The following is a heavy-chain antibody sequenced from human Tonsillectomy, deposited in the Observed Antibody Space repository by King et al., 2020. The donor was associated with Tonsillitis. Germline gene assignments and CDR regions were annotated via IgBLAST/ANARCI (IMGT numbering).Heavy chain of an antibody. CDR3: ATGFITMVRRGKEY. CDR1: GYTLTELS. D-gene: IGHD3-10*01. Sequence: QLVQSGAEVKKPGASVKVSCKVSGYTLTELSMHWVRQAPGKGLEWMGGFDPEDGETIYAQNFQGRVTMTEDTSTDTAYMELSSLRSEDTAVYYCATGFITMVRRGKEYWGQGTLVTVSS. V-gene: IGHV1-24*01. CDR2: FDPEDGET. J-gene: IGHJ4*02.